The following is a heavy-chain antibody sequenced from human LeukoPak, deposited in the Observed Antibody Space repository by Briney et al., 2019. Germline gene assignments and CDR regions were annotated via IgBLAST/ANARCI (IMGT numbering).Heavy chain of an antibody. Sequence: ASVKVSCKAPGYTFTSNATNWVRQAPGQGLEWMGWINTNTGNPTYAQGFTGRFVFSLDTSVSTAYLQISSLKAEDTAVYYCARARAAAGTSRFDYWGQGTLVTVS. J-gene: IGHJ4*02. CDR1: GYTFTSNA. CDR3: ARARAAAGTSRFDY. V-gene: IGHV7-4-1*02. D-gene: IGHD6-13*01. CDR2: INTNTGNP.